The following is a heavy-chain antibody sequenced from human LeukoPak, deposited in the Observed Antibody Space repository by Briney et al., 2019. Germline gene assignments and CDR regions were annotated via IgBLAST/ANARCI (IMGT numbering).Heavy chain of an antibody. CDR3: AKDSVSTKRGLFDY. Sequence: GGSLRLSCAASGFTFSSYAMSWVRQAPGKGLEWVSAISGSGGSTYYADSVRGRFTISRDNSKNTLFLQMNSLRAEDTAVYYCAKDSVSTKRGLFDYWGQGTLVTVSS. CDR2: ISGSGGST. V-gene: IGHV3-23*01. D-gene: IGHD5/OR15-5a*01. CDR1: GFTFSSYA. J-gene: IGHJ4*02.